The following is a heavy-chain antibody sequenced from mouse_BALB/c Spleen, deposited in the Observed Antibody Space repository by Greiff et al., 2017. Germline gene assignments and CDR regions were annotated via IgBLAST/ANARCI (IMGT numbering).Heavy chain of an antibody. CDR1: GYTFTDYN. J-gene: IGHJ3*01. V-gene: IGHV1S29*02. CDR3: ARGGTTATFAY. CDR2: IYPYNGGT. D-gene: IGHD1-2*01. Sequence: EVQLHQSGPELVKPGASVKISCKASGYTFTDYNMHWVKQSHGKSLEWIGYIYPYNGGTGYNQKFKSKATLTVDNSSSTAYMELRSLTSEDSAVYYCARGGTTATFAYWGQGTLVTVSA.